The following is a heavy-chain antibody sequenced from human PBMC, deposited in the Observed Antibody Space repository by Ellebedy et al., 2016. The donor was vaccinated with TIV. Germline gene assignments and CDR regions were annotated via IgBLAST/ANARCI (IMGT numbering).Heavy chain of an antibody. Sequence: GGSLRLSCAVSEFVFSGFGMHWVRQAPGKGLEWVAVVSHDGKNHYYEDSVKGRFTISRDNAKNSLYLQMNSLRAEDTAVYYCASSRWDSSAFDYWGQGTLVTVSS. V-gene: IGHV3-30*03. CDR2: VSHDGKNH. D-gene: IGHD4-23*01. CDR3: ASSRWDSSAFDY. J-gene: IGHJ4*02. CDR1: EFVFSGFG.